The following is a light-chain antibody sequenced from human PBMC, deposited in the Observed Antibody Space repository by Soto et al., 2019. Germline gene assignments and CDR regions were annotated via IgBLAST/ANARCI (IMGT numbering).Light chain of an antibody. Sequence: EIVMMQFPATLSVSPGESATLSCRASQTISNNLAWYQHKPGQTPRLLIYDASTRATGVPARFSGSGSGTEFTLTINSLQSEDFAVYYCQRYNNWPLTFGGGTKVDIK. CDR3: QRYNNWPLT. J-gene: IGKJ4*01. CDR1: QTISNN. V-gene: IGKV3-15*01. CDR2: DAS.